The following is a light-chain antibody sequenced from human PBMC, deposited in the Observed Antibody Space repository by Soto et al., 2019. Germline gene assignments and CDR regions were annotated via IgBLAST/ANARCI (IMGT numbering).Light chain of an antibody. J-gene: IGKJ1*01. Sequence: EIVLTQSPGTLSSSPGERATLSCRASQSVSSSYFAWYQQKPGQAPKLLIYGASSRATGIPDRFSGSGSGTDFTLIISRLEPEDFAVYYCQQYGMSPRTFGQGTKVEIK. CDR3: QQYGMSPRT. CDR2: GAS. CDR1: QSVSSSY. V-gene: IGKV3-20*01.